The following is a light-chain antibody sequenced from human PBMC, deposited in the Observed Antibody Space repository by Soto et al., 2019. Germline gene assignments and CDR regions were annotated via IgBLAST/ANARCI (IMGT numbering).Light chain of an antibody. V-gene: IGKV3-20*01. Sequence: EIVLTQSPGTLSLSPGERATLSCRASQSVSSSYLAWYQQKPGQAPRLLIYGASSRAAGIPDRFSGSGSGTDFTLTISRREPDEFAGYYCQQYGSSPPYTFGQGTKLEIK. CDR3: QQYGSSPPYT. J-gene: IGKJ2*01. CDR1: QSVSSSY. CDR2: GAS.